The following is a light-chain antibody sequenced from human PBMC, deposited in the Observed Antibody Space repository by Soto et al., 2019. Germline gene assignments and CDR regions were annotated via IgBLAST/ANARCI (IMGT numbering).Light chain of an antibody. CDR3: SSYSSTSTPYV. Sequence: QSVLTQPASVSGSPGQSITISCTGTSSDVGSHNYVSWYQQHPGKAPKLIIFEANSRPSGVSNRFSGSKSGSAASLTISGLQDEDEADYYCSSYSSTSTPYVFGGGTKVTVL. CDR2: EAN. CDR1: SSDVGSHNY. J-gene: IGLJ1*01. V-gene: IGLV2-14*01.